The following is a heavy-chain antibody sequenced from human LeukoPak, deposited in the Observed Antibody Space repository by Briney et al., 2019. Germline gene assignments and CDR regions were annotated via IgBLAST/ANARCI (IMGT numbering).Heavy chain of an antibody. CDR1: GGSISSYY. D-gene: IGHD1-26*01. V-gene: IGHV4-59*01. CDR3: AREARALKAYLDY. Sequence: SETLSLTCTVSGGSISSYYWSWIRQPPGEGLEWIGYIYYSGSTNYNPSLRSRVTISVDTSKNQFSLNLSSVTAADTAVYFCAREARALKAYLDYWGQGTLVTVSS. J-gene: IGHJ4*02. CDR2: IYYSGST.